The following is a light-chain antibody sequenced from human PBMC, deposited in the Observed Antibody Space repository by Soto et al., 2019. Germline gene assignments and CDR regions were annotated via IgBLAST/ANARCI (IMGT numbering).Light chain of an antibody. V-gene: IGKV3D-15*01. CDR3: QQYNDWPGT. Sequence: ERMLTQSPATLSVSPGERATLSCRASLPVSKNLAWHQQKPGQAPRLLIYDVSTRATGTPARFSGSGSETEFTLTITSLQSEDFEVYYCQQYNDWPGTFGQGTKVDIK. CDR2: DVS. CDR1: LPVSKN. J-gene: IGKJ1*01.